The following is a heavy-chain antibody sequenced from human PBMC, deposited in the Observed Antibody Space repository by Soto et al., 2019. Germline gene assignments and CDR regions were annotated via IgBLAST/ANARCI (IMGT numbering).Heavy chain of an antibody. Sequence: EVQLVESGGGLVQPGGSLRLSCAASGFSFSRYWVSWVRQAPGKGLEWVANVKQDGSETYYVDSVRGRFIISRDNAKSSMYLQINSLSAEDTAVYYCSALDTAMFTSQGYWGQGNLVTVSS. CDR3: SALDTAMFTSQGY. CDR2: VKQDGSET. D-gene: IGHD5-18*01. CDR1: GFSFSRYW. V-gene: IGHV3-7*03. J-gene: IGHJ4*02.